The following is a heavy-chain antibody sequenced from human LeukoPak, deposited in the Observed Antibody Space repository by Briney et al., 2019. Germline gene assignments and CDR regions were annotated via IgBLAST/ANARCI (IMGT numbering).Heavy chain of an antibody. J-gene: IGHJ3*02. D-gene: IGHD4-17*01. CDR1: GFTFSSSE. CDR2: IGSSDTTV. Sequence: GGSLRLACAASGFTFSSSEMNWVRQATGKGLEWVSYIGSSDTTVHYADSVEGRFTISRDNAKNSLYLQMNSLRAEDTAIYYCARLTVTTKDAFDIWGQGTMVIVSS. V-gene: IGHV3-48*03. CDR3: ARLTVTTKDAFDI.